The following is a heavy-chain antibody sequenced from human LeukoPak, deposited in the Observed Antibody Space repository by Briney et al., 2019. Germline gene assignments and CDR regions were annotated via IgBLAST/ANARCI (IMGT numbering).Heavy chain of an antibody. CDR1: GYSFTSYW. D-gene: IGHD3-10*01. J-gene: IGHJ4*02. CDR2: NYPGDSDT. CDR3: ARLPYGSGTFNDC. Sequence: GESLKISWKGSGYSFTSYWSGLVPQMPGKGLEGMGINYPGDSDTRHSPSFQGKVTISADKSISTAYLQWSSLKASDTAMYCCARLPYGSGTFNDCWGQGTLVTVSS. V-gene: IGHV5-51*01.